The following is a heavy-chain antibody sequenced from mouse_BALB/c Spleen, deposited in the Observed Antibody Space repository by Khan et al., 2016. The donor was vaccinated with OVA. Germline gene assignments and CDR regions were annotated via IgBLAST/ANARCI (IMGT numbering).Heavy chain of an antibody. Sequence: VQGVESGPGLVAPSQSLSITCTVSGFSLTSYGVHWVRQPPGKGLEWLGVIWAGGSTNYNSDLMSRLSISKDHSNSQVFLKMNSLQTDDTAMYYWARLEDIWGQGTTLTVSS. D-gene: IGHD1-3*01. CDR2: IWAGGST. CDR1: GFSLTSYG. J-gene: IGHJ2*01. V-gene: IGHV2-9*02. CDR3: ARLEDI.